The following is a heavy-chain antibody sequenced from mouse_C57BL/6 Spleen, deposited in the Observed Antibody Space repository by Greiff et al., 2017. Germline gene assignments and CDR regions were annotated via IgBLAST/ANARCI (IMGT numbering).Heavy chain of an antibody. D-gene: IGHD1-1*01. V-gene: IGHV1-61*01. Sequence: QVQLQQPGAELVRPGSSVKLSCKASGYTFTSYWMDWVKQRPGQGLEWIGNIYPSDSETHYNQKFKDKATLTVDKSSSTAYMQLSSLTSEDSAVYYCARGISSYYYGSSLYYFDYWGQGTTLTVSS. CDR2: IYPSDSET. CDR1: GYTFTSYW. CDR3: ARGISSYYYGSSLYYFDY. J-gene: IGHJ2*01.